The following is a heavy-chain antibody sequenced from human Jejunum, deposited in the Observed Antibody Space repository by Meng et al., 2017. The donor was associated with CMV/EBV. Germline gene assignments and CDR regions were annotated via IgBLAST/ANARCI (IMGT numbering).Heavy chain of an antibody. Sequence: CVASGFIFRSHAMGGVRQAPGKGLGWVSTISGSGGSTYYADSVKGRFTISRDTSKNSLYLQMNSLRADDTAVYYCARDYRRGDGSGWGQGTLVTVSS. CDR3: ARDYRRGDGSG. CDR2: ISGSGGST. V-gene: IGHV3-23*01. D-gene: IGHD2-21*02. CDR1: GFIFRSHA. J-gene: IGHJ4*02.